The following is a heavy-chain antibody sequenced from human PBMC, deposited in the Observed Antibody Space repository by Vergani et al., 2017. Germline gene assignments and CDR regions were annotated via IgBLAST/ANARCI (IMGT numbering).Heavy chain of an antibody. J-gene: IGHJ4*02. CDR2: IYPADSDT. V-gene: IGHV5-51*01. Sequence: EVELVQSGPELRKPGESLKISCKGSEYSFGNYWIGWVRQMPGKGLEWMGIIYPADSDTRYSRCFQGQVTITADKSISTAFLQWDSLKATDTALYYCARHTTYTDSWGQGTLVTVSS. D-gene: IGHD1-1*01. CDR1: EYSFGNYW. CDR3: ARHTTYTDS.